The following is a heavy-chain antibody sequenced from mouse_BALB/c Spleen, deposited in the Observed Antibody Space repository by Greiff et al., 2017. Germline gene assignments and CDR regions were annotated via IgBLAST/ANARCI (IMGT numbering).Heavy chain of an antibody. Sequence: QVQLQQSGPGLVQPSQSLSITCTVSGFSFTSDGVHWVRQSPGKGLEWLGVICSGGSTDYNATFISRLSISKDNSKSQVFFKMNSLQATDTAIYYCDSEDYAMDYWGQGTSVTVSS. J-gene: IGHJ4*01. V-gene: IGHV2-2*02. CDR3: DSEDYAMDY. CDR1: GFSFTSDG. CDR2: ICSGGST.